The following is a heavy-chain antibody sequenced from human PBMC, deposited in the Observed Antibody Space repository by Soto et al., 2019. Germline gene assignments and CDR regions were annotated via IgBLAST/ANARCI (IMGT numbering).Heavy chain of an antibody. J-gene: IGHJ1*01. D-gene: IGHD2-15*01. CDR2: IRSKANDYAT. Sequence: EVQLVQSGGGLVQPGGSLKLSCAASGFTFSGSTVHWVRQASGEGLQWVGRIRSKANDYATTYIASVKVRFTISRDDSRNTAYLQMSDLKTEYTAVYYCTGGYCTGGTCYSGYFQHWGQGALVTVFS. V-gene: IGHV3-73*02. CDR3: TGGYCTGGTCYSGYFQH. CDR1: GFTFSGST.